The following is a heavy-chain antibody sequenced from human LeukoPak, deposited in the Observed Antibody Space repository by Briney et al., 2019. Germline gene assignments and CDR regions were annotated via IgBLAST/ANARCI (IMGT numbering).Heavy chain of an antibody. V-gene: IGHV1-24*01. J-gene: IGHJ4*02. CDR1: GYTLIELS. CDR2: FDPEDGET. Sequence: GASVKVSCKVSGYTLIELSMHWVRQAPGKGLEWMGGFDPEDGETIYAQKFQGRVTMTEDTSTDTAYMELSSLRSEDTAVYYCATYNEGNYYDSSGYYSLDYWGQGTLVTVSS. D-gene: IGHD3-22*01. CDR3: ATYNEGNYYDSSGYYSLDY.